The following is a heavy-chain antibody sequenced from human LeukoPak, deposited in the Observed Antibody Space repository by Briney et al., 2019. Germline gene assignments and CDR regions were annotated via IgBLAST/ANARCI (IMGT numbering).Heavy chain of an antibody. CDR1: GGSFSGYY. Sequence: SETLSLTCAVYGGSFSGYYWSWIRQPPGKGLEWIGEINHSGSTNYNPSLKSRVTISVDTSKNQFSLKLSSVTAADTAVYYCASEAYHFWSGYYFDYWGQGTLVTVSS. V-gene: IGHV4-34*01. D-gene: IGHD3-3*01. CDR3: ASEAYHFWSGYYFDY. CDR2: INHSGST. J-gene: IGHJ4*02.